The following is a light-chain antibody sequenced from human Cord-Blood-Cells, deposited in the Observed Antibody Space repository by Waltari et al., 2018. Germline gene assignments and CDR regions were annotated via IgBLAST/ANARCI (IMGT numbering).Light chain of an antibody. CDR3: SSYTSSSTPYV. V-gene: IGLV2-14*01. CDR1: SSDVGGYKH. J-gene: IGLJ1*01. CDR2: DVS. Sequence: QSALTQPASVSGSPGQSITIPCTRTSSDVGGYKHVSWYQQHPGKAPKLMIYDVSNRPSGVSNRFSGSKSGNTASLTISGLQAEDEADYYCSSYTSSSTPYVFGTGTKVTVL.